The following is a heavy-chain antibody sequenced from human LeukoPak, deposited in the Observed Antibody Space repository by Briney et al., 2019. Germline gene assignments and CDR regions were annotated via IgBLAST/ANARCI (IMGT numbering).Heavy chain of an antibody. CDR3: ARDLSYDFWSGYYIDYFDY. D-gene: IGHD3-3*01. J-gene: IGHJ4*02. Sequence: GGSLRLSCAASGFTFSSYSMNWVRQAPGKGLEWVSYISSSSSTIYYADSVKGRFTISRDNAKNSLYLQMNSLRAEDTAVYYCARDLSYDFWSGYYIDYFDYWGQGTLVTVSS. V-gene: IGHV3-48*01. CDR1: GFTFSSYS. CDR2: ISSSSSTI.